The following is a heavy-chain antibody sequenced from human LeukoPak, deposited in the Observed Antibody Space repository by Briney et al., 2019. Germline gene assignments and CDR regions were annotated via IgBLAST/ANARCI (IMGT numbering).Heavy chain of an antibody. D-gene: IGHD6-25*01. CDR3: ARATAAPSSYFFDH. CDR1: GGSIRSSNSF. J-gene: IGHJ4*02. CDR2: IYYNGNT. Sequence: SETLSLTCSVSGGSIRSSNSFWGWIRQPPGERLEWIATIYYNGNTYYNPSLQSRVTISVDTSTNQLSLKLNSVIAADTAVYYCARATAAPSSYFFDHWGQGTPVTVSS. V-gene: IGHV4-39*07.